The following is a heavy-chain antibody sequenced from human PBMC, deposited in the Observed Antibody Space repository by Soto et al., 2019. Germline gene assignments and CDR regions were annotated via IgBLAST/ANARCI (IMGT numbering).Heavy chain of an antibody. CDR3: ARDGYSYGYDYYYYGMDV. D-gene: IGHD5-18*01. V-gene: IGHV4-59*01. CDR1: GRSISSYY. Sequence: SDTLSLTCTLPGRSISSYYWRWIRQPPGKGLEWLGYIYYSGSTNYNPSLKSRVTISVDTSKNQFSLKLSSVTAADTAVYYCARDGYSYGYDYYYYGMDVWGQGTTVT. CDR2: IYYSGST. J-gene: IGHJ6*02.